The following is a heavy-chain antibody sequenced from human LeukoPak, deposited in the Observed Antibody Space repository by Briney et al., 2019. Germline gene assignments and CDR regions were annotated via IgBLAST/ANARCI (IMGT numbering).Heavy chain of an antibody. V-gene: IGHV3-53*01. J-gene: IGHJ4*02. CDR1: GFTVTSHY. CDR2: IYSSGST. Sequence: GGSLILSCVASGFTVTSHYMNWVRQAPGKGLEWVSVIYSSGSTYYADSVKGRFTISRDYSKNTLDLQMNSLRAEDTAVYCCARVAMGTIRHCFDYWGQGTPVTVSS. CDR3: ARVAMGTIRHCFDY. D-gene: IGHD1-7*01.